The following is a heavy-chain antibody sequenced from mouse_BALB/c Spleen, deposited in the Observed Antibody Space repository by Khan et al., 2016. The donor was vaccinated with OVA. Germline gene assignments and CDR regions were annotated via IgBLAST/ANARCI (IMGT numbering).Heavy chain of an antibody. J-gene: IGHJ3*01. Sequence: EVQLQESGPGLVKPSQSLSLTCSVTGYSITSAYYWNWIRQFPGNKLEWMGYISSGGSFNYNPSLKNRISITRDTSKNQLFLKLNSVTPEDTATYYCARAGRWFDYWGQGTLVTVSA. V-gene: IGHV3-6*02. CDR2: ISSGGSF. CDR3: ARAGRWFDY. D-gene: IGHD3-3*01. CDR1: GYSITSAYY.